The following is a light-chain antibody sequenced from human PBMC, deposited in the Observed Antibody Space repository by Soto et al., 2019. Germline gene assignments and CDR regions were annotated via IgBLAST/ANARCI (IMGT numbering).Light chain of an antibody. CDR2: GNS. CDR1: SSNIGAGYD. Sequence: QSVLTQPPSVSGAPGQRVTISCTGSSSNIGAGYDVHWYQQLPGTAPKLLIYGNSNRPSGVPDRFSGSKSGTSASLAITGLHAEDETDYYCQSYDSSLNGVVFGGGTKVTVL. CDR3: QSYDSSLNGVV. V-gene: IGLV1-40*01. J-gene: IGLJ2*01.